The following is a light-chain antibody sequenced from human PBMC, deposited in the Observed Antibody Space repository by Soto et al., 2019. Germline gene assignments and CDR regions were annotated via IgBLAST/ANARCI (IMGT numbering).Light chain of an antibody. J-gene: IGLJ3*02. CDR2: EVT. Sequence: QSALTQPASVSGSPGQSITISCTGTGSDIGNYNYVSWYQQHPGKAPKLMIYEVTNRPSGVSNRFSGSKSGNAASLTISGLQDEDEAHYYCSSYTAYTTLWEFGGGTKVTVL. CDR1: GSDIGNYNY. V-gene: IGLV2-14*01. CDR3: SSYTAYTTLWE.